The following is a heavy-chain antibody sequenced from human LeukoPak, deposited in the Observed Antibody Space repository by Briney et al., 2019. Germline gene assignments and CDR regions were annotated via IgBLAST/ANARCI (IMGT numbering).Heavy chain of an antibody. CDR2: INHSGST. Sequence: SETLSLTCAVYGGSFSGYYWSWIRQPPGKGLEWIGEINHSGSTNYNPSLKSRVTISVDTSRNQFSLKLSSVTAADTAVYYCARSSYYHGGHAFDIWGQGTMVTVSS. CDR1: GGSFSGYY. V-gene: IGHV4-34*01. CDR3: ARSSYYHGGHAFDI. D-gene: IGHD3-10*01. J-gene: IGHJ3*02.